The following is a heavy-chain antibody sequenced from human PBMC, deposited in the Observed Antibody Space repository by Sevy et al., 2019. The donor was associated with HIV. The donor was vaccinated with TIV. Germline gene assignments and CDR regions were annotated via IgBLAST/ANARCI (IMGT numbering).Heavy chain of an antibody. V-gene: IGHV3-23*01. CDR3: AKIGYCSSTRCSGGNTPYYYYGMDV. D-gene: IGHD2-2*01. J-gene: IGHJ6*02. Sequence: GGSLRLSCAASGFTFSSYAMSWVRQAPGKGLEWVSAISGSGGSTYYADSVKGRFTISRDNSKNTLYLQMNSLRAEDTAVYYCAKIGYCSSTRCSGGNTPYYYYGMDVWGQGTTVTVSS. CDR2: ISGSGGST. CDR1: GFTFSSYA.